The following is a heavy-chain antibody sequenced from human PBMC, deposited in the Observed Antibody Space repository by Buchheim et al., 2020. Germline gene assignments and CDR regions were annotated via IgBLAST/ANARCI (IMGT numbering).Heavy chain of an antibody. CDR1: GFTFNKYD. J-gene: IGHJ4*02. CDR2: VTTSGVTT. CDR3: AKHDLGTVDY. D-gene: IGHD7-27*01. Sequence: QLLESGGGLVQPGGSLRISCAASGFTFNKYDMSWVRQTPGKGLEWLSAVTTSGVTTHYADSVKGRFTISRDNSENTISLQMFNLRVEDTAIYYCAKHDLGTVDYWGQGTL. V-gene: IGHV3-23*01.